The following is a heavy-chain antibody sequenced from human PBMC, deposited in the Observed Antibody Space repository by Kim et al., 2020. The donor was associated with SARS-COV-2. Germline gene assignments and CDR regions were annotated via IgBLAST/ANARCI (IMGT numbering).Heavy chain of an antibody. CDR3: VRGTIVWGPGVDV. CDR1: GFTFSSSW. D-gene: IGHD1-26*01. Sequence: GGSLRLSCAASGFTFSSSWMNWVRQAPEKGLEWVANIKEDGSEKYYVDSVKGRFTISRDKAKNSLYLQMNSLRVEDTAVYYCVRGTIVWGPGVDVWGQGTTVTVSS. V-gene: IGHV3-7*03. CDR2: IKEDGSEK. J-gene: IGHJ6*02.